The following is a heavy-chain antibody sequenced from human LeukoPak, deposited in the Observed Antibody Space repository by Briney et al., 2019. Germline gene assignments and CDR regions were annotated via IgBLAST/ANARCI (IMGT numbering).Heavy chain of an antibody. V-gene: IGHV4-34*01. J-gene: IGHJ4*02. CDR3: ARGNTWFGYYFDY. D-gene: IGHD3-10*01. CDR2: INHSGST. CDR1: DGSFSGYY. Sequence: PSETLSLTCAVYDGSFSGYYWSWIRQPPGEGLEWIGEINHSGSTNYNPSLKSRVTISVDTSKNQFSLKLSSVTAADTAVYYCARGNTWFGYYFDYWGQGTLVTVSS.